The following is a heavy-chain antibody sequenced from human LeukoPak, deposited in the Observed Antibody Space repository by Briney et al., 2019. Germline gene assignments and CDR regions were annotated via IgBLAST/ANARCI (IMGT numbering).Heavy chain of an antibody. CDR2: IRYDGSNK. V-gene: IGHV3-30*02. Sequence: QTGGSLRLSCAASGFTFSSYGMHWVRQAPGKGLEWVAFIRYDGSNKYYADSVKGRFSISRDNSKNTLYLEMNSLRAEDTAVYYCAKVVVVSSNWFDPWGQGTLVTVSS. CDR1: GFTFSSYG. J-gene: IGHJ5*02. CDR3: AKVVVVSSNWFDP. D-gene: IGHD2-15*01.